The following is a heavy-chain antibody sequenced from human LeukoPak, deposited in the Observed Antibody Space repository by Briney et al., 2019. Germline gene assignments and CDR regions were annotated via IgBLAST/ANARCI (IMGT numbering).Heavy chain of an antibody. D-gene: IGHD2-8*01. CDR2: ISSSSSYI. CDR3: ARIRYCTNGVCYNPFPNPGDV. Sequence: GGSLRLSYTASGFTFGDYAMNWVRQAPGKGLEWVSSISSSSSYIYYADSVKGRFTISRDNAKNSLYLQMNSLRAEDTAVYYCARIRYCTNGVCYNPFPNPGDVWGQGTTVTVSS. V-gene: IGHV3-21*01. CDR1: GFTFGDYA. J-gene: IGHJ6*02.